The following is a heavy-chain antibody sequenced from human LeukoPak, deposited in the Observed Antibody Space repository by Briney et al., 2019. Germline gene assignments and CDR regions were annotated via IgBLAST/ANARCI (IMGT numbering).Heavy chain of an antibody. CDR3: ARRWSGSFSYDY. D-gene: IGHD1-26*01. CDR1: GFTFSTYA. V-gene: IGHV3-64*02. Sequence: PGGSLRLSCAASGFTFSTYAMHWVRQSPGKGLEYVSAISGNGAGTYYADSVKGRFTISRDNSKNTLYPQMGSLRTEDMAVYYCARRWSGSFSYDYWGQGTLVTVSS. CDR2: ISGNGAGT. J-gene: IGHJ4*02.